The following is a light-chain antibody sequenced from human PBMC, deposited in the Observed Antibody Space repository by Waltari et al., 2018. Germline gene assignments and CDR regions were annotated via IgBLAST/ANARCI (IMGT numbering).Light chain of an antibody. Sequence: EIVLTQTPLSLPVTPGEPASISCRSNPTLLDSDDENIYLDWYLQKPGQSPQLLIHSLFYRASGVPDRFSGSGSGTDFTLKISRVEAEDFGVYYCMQRMEFPSITFGQGTRLEIK. CDR1: PTLLDSDDENIY. J-gene: IGKJ5*01. V-gene: IGKV2-40*01. CDR3: MQRMEFPSIT. CDR2: SLF.